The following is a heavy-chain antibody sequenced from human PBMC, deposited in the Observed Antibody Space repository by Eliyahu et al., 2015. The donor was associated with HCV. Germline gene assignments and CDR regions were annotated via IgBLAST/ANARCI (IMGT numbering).Heavy chain of an antibody. CDR3: IRDRGGSGYYGPFDY. V-gene: IGHV3-49*04. CDR2: IGSKAYEMTT. Sequence: EVQLVESGGGLVKPGRSLRLSCVGSGFTFGDXAIIWVRQAPGKGLEWVGLIGSKAYEMTTEYAASVKGRISISRDDSTNSVYLQLHSLKPEDTAVYYCIRDRGGSGYYGPFDYWGQGTLVTVSS. CDR1: GFTFGDXA. J-gene: IGHJ4*02. D-gene: IGHD3-3*01.